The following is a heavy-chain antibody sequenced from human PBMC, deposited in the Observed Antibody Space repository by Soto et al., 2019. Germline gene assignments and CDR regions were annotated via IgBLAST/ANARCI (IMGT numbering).Heavy chain of an antibody. V-gene: IGHV5-51*01. CDR3: ARLTYYDSSCYDAFDI. CDR1: GYSFTSYW. J-gene: IGHJ3*02. Sequence: PGESLKISCKGSGYSFTSYWIGWVRQMPGKGLEWMGIIYPGDSDTRYSPSFQGQVTISADKSISTAYLQWSSLKASDTAMYYCARLTYYDSSCYDAFDIWGQGTMVTVSS. D-gene: IGHD3-22*01. CDR2: IYPGDSDT.